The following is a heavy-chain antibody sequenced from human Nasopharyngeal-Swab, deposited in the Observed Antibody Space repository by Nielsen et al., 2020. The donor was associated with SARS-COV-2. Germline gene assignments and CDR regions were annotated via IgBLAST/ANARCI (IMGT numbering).Heavy chain of an antibody. Sequence: ASVKVSCKASGYTFTSYYMHWVRQAPGQGLEWMGIINPSGGSTSYAQKFQGRVTMTRDTSTSTVYMELSSLRSEDTAVYYCAREGGGEQGYGSGWHVIFTSNYYYYGMDVWGQGTTVTVSS. J-gene: IGHJ6*02. CDR2: INPSGGST. V-gene: IGHV1-46*01. CDR3: AREGGGEQGYGSGWHVIFTSNYYYYGMDV. CDR1: GYTFTSYY. D-gene: IGHD6-19*01.